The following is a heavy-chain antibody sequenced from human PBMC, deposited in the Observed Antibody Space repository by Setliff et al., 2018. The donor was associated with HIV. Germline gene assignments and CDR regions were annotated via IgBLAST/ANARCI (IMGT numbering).Heavy chain of an antibody. D-gene: IGHD5-18*01. CDR3: ASTGGYSYGFFDS. CDR2: INDSGST. V-gene: IGHV4-34*01. J-gene: IGHJ4*02. Sequence: SETLSLTCAVYGGSFSTYYWSWIRQPPGEGLEWIGEINDSGSTNYSPSLESRVTISVDTSKNQFSLKLSSVTAADTAVYYCASTGGYSYGFFDSWGQGALVTVSS. CDR1: GGSFSTYY.